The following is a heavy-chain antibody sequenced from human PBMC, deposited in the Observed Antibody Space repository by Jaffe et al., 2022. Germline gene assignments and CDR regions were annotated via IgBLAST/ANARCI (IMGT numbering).Heavy chain of an antibody. V-gene: IGHV3-74*01. CDR2: INSDGSST. Sequence: EVQLVESGGGLVQPGGSLRLSCAASGFTFSSYWMHWVRQAPGKGLVWVSRINSDGSSTSYADSVKGRFTISRDNAKNTLYLQMNSLRAEDTAVYYCARDAIAAADYDAFDIWGQGTMVTVSS. J-gene: IGHJ3*02. D-gene: IGHD6-13*01. CDR3: ARDAIAAADYDAFDI. CDR1: GFTFSSYW.